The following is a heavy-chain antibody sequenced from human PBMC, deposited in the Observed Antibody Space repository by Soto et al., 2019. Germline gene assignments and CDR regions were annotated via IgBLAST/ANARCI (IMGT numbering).Heavy chain of an antibody. CDR2: ISYDGSNK. Sequence: GGSLRLSCAASGFTFSSYGMHWVRQAPGKGLEWVAVISYDGSNKYYADSVKGRFTISRDNSKNTLYLQMNSLRAEDTAVYYCAKDGAAGISGRLDYYYYGMDVWGQGTTVTVSS. D-gene: IGHD6-13*01. V-gene: IGHV3-30*18. J-gene: IGHJ6*02. CDR3: AKDGAAGISGRLDYYYYGMDV. CDR1: GFTFSSYG.